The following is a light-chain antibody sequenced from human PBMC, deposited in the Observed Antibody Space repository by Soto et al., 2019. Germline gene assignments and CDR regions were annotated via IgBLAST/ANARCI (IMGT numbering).Light chain of an antibody. CDR1: QSVSSN. J-gene: IGKJ5*01. Sequence: EIVMTQSPATLSVSPGERATLSCRASQSVSSNLAWYQQKPGQAPRLLIYGASTRATGIPARFSGSGSGTDFTLTISSLQSEDVSVYFCQHYNFWPHTFGQGTRLEIK. CDR2: GAS. CDR3: QHYNFWPHT. V-gene: IGKV3-15*01.